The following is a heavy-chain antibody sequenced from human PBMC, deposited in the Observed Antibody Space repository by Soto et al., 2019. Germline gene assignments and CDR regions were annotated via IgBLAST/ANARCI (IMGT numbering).Heavy chain of an antibody. CDR3: ARAHSRSPIDY. V-gene: IGHV1-18*01. CDR1: GYTFSHYG. CDR2: ISGYSGTT. Sequence: QVQLVQSGAEVKKPGASVKVSCKASGYTFSHYGIGWVRQAPGQGLEWMGWISGYSGTTNYAQQFQGRVTMTTDTSTSTGYMELRSLRSADTAVYYCARAHSRSPIDYWGQGTLVTVSS. J-gene: IGHJ4*02. D-gene: IGHD6-6*01.